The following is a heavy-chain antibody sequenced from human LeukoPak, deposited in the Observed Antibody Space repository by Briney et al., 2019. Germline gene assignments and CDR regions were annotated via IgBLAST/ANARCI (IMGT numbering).Heavy chain of an antibody. D-gene: IGHD3-10*01. V-gene: IGHV1-2*02. CDR1: GYTFTGYY. J-gene: IGHJ4*02. CDR3: ARGGLLWFGELPEPDY. Sequence: ASVKVSCKASGYTFTGYYMHWVRQAPGQGLEWMGWINPNSGGTNYAQKFQGRVTMTRDTSISTAYMELSRLRSDDTAVYYCARGGLLWFGELPEPDYWGQGTLVTVSS. CDR2: INPNSGGT.